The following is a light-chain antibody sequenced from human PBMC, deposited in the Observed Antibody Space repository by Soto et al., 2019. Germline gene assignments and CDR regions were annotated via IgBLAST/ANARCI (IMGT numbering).Light chain of an antibody. V-gene: IGKV3-20*01. J-gene: IGKJ1*01. CDR1: QSVSSNF. Sequence: EVLLTQSPGTLSLSPGERVTLSCRASQSVSSNFLAWYQQKSGQAPRLLIYGASNMATGIPARFSGSGSGTDFTLTIRSLEPEDFAAYYCQQYDTSPRTFGQGTKVEFK. CDR3: QQYDTSPRT. CDR2: GAS.